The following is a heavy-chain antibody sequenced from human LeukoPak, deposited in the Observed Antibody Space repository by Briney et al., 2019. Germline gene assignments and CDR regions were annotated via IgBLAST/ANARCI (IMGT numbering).Heavy chain of an antibody. D-gene: IGHD3-22*01. CDR1: GFTFSSYD. V-gene: IGHV3-13*04. CDR3: ARAGTSGYYLGGAFDV. J-gene: IGHJ3*01. Sequence: GGSLRLSCAASGFTFSSYDMHWVRQETGKGLEWVAAIGTAGDTYYPGFVKGRFTISRENAKNSLYLQMNSLRAGDTAVYYCARAGTSGYYLGGAFDVWGQGTMVTVSS. CDR2: IGTAGDT.